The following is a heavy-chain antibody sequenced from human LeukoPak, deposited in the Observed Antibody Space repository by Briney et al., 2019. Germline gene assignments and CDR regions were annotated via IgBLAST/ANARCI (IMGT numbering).Heavy chain of an antibody. CDR3: ARPGDYRSGLDV. Sequence: GGSLRLSCAASGFTFSNYGMHWVRQAPGRGLEWVAVIWYDGSNENYADSVKGRFTISRDNSKNTLYLQMNSLKDEDTAVYYRARPGDYRSGLDVWGQGTTIIVSS. CDR2: IWYDGSNE. CDR1: GFTFSNYG. D-gene: IGHD4-17*01. J-gene: IGHJ6*02. V-gene: IGHV3-33*01.